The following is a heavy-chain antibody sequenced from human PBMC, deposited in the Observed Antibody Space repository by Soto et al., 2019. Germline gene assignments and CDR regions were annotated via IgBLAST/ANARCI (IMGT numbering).Heavy chain of an antibody. D-gene: IGHD1-1*01. Sequence: EVQLVESGGGLVQPGGSLRLSCAASGFTFSGYWMHWVRQAPGKGLVWVSRINSDGSTTSYADSVRGRFTISRDNAKNTLYLQMNSRRAEDTAVYYCARVRTGNWYFDLWGRGALVTVSS. CDR3: ARVRTGNWYFDL. V-gene: IGHV3-74*01. CDR2: INSDGSTT. CDR1: GFTFSGYW. J-gene: IGHJ2*01.